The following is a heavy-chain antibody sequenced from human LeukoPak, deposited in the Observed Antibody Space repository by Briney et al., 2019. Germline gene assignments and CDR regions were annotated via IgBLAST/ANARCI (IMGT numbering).Heavy chain of an antibody. D-gene: IGHD4-17*01. Sequence: GGSLRLSCAASRFTFNNYEMNWVRQAPGKGLVWVSYISSSGSTIYYADSVKGRFTISRDNAKNSLYLQMNSLRAEDTAVYYCARDGDYHTEEFDYWGQGTLVTVSS. V-gene: IGHV3-48*03. CDR1: RFTFNNYE. CDR2: ISSSGSTI. CDR3: ARDGDYHTEEFDY. J-gene: IGHJ4*02.